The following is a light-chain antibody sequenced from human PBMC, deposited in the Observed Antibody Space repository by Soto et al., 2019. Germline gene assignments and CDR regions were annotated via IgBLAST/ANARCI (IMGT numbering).Light chain of an antibody. V-gene: IGLV2-23*02. J-gene: IGLJ3*02. CDR3: CSYTDGSSLL. CDR1: SSDVGGYNY. Sequence: QSALTQPPSASGSPGQSVAISCTGTSSDVGGYNYVSWYQQHPGKAPKLMIYEVNKRPSGVSNRFSGSRSGNTASLTISGLQAEDEADYYCCSYTDGSSLLFGGGTKLTVL. CDR2: EVN.